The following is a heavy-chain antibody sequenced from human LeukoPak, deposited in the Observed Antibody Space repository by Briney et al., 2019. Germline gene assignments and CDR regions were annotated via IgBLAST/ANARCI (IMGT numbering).Heavy chain of an antibody. D-gene: IGHD6-6*01. CDR1: GGSISSSSYY. CDR2: IYYSGST. V-gene: IGHV4-39*01. Sequence: SETLSLTCTVSGGSISSSSYYWGWIRQPPGKGLEWSGSIYYSGSTYYNPSLKSRVTISVDTSKNQFSLKLSSVTAADTAVYFCASLVRPSYYYYYMDVWGKGTTVTVSS. J-gene: IGHJ6*03. CDR3: ASLVRPSYYYYYMDV.